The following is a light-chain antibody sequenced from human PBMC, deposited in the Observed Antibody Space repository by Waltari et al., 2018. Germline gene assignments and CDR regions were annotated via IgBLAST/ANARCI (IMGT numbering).Light chain of an antibody. CDR1: QRISSW. CDR2: KGS. V-gene: IGKV1-5*03. CDR3: QQYNSYAYT. J-gene: IGKJ2*01. Sequence: DIQMTQSPSTLSASVGDRVTITCRASQRISSWLAWYQQKPGKAPKLLIYKGSSLESGVPSRFSGSGSGTEFTLTISSLQPDDFATYYCQQYNSYAYTFGQGTKLEI.